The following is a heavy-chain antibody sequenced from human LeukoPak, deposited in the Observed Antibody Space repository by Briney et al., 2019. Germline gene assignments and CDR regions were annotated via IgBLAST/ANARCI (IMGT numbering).Heavy chain of an antibody. CDR3: GRRIVTLASNYFDP. Sequence: ASVKVSCKASGYTFTGYNIHWVRQAPGQGLEWMGWINPNTGGTNSAQKFRGRVAMTRDTSITTTYMELSSLRSDGTAVYYCGRRIVTLASNYFDPWGQGTLVTVSS. CDR2: INPNTGGT. D-gene: IGHD5-24*01. V-gene: IGHV1-2*02. CDR1: GYTFTGYN. J-gene: IGHJ5*02.